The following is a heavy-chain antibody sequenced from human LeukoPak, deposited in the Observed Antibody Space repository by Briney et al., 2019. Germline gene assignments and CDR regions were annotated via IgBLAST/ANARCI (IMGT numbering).Heavy chain of an antibody. CDR2: MSYDGSNK. D-gene: IGHD3-9*01. CDR3: AKDGGRGDILTGDYYYGMDV. CDR1: GFTFSSYG. Sequence: GGSLRLSCAASGFTFSSYGMHWVRQAPGKGLEWVAVMSYDGSNKYYADSVKGRFTISRDNSKNTLYLQMNSLRAEDTAVYYCAKDGGRGDILTGDYYYGMDVWGKGTTVTVSS. V-gene: IGHV3-30*18. J-gene: IGHJ6*04.